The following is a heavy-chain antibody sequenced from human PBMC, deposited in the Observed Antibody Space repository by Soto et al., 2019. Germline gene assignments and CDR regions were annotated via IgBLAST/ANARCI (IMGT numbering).Heavy chain of an antibody. D-gene: IGHD3-16*01. CDR3: VKEALAGDMDL. CDR2: ISGSGGST. J-gene: IGHJ6*02. V-gene: IGHV3-23*01. Sequence: GGSLRLSCAASGFTFSTYAMIWVRQAPGQGLEWVSAISGSGGSTYYLDSVKGRFTISRDNSKNTLSLQMKSLRVEDTAVYYCVKEALAGDMDLWGQGTTVTVS. CDR1: GFTFSTYA.